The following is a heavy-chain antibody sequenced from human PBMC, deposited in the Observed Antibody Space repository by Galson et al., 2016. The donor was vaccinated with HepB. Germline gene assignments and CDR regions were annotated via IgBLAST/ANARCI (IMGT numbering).Heavy chain of an antibody. J-gene: IGHJ6*02. D-gene: IGHD3-9*01. CDR1: GFTFSSYW. CDR3: AGYNVLRYFDWTTLNYYYGMDV. CDR2: INSDGSST. V-gene: IGHV3-74*01. Sequence: SLRLSCAASGFTFSSYWMHWVRQAPGKGLVWVSRINSDGSSTSSAASVKGRFTFSSDNAKNTLYLKVNSLIADDTAVYYCAGYNVLRYFDWTTLNYYYGMDVWGQGTTVTVSS.